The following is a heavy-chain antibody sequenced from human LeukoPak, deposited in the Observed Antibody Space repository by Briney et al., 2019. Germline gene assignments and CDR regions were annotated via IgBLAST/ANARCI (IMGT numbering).Heavy chain of an antibody. J-gene: IGHJ4*02. CDR3: AKDHESDGYPCLDH. CDR1: GFTFSRLA. CDR2: ISASGP. Sequence: PGGSLRLSCAAPGFTFSRLAMTWVRQAPGKGLEWVSTISASGPYYADAVRGRFTIPRDNSRNTLSLQMDSLRAEDTAVYYCAKDHESDGYPCLDHWGLGTLVTVSS. V-gene: IGHV3-23*01. D-gene: IGHD3-22*01.